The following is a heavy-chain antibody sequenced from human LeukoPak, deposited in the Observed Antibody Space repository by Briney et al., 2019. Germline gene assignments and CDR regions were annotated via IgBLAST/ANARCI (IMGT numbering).Heavy chain of an antibody. Sequence: PGGSLRLSCAASGFTFSSYSMNWVRQAPGKGLEWVSSISSSSSYIYYADSVKGRFTISRDNAKNSLYLQMNSLRAEDTAVYFCATSGLSRFGFWGQGTLVTVSS. CDR1: GFTFSSYS. CDR2: ISSSSSYI. D-gene: IGHD2/OR15-2a*01. J-gene: IGHJ4*02. V-gene: IGHV3-21*04. CDR3: ATSGLSRFGF.